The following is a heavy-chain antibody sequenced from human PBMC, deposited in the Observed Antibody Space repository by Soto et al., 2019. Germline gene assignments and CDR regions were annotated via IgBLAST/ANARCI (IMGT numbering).Heavy chain of an antibody. V-gene: IGHV3-23*01. CDR2: ISGSGGST. Sequence: ESGGGLVQPGGSLRLSCAASGFTFSSYAMSWVRQAPGKGLEWVSAISGSGGSTYYADSVKGRFTISRDNSKNTLYLQMNSLRAEDTAVYYCAKEFAASGSWGDAFDIWGQGTMVTVSS. D-gene: IGHD1-26*01. J-gene: IGHJ3*02. CDR3: AKEFAASGSWGDAFDI. CDR1: GFTFSSYA.